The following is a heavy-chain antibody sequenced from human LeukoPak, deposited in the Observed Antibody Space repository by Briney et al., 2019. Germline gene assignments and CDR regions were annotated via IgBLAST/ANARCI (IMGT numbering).Heavy chain of an antibody. Sequence: GGSLRLSCVASGFTFSNAWMSWVRQAPGKGLEWVGRFKSKTDGGTTDYAAPLKGRFTISGDDSKNTLYLQTNSLKTEDTAVYYCIMTYHWGQGTLVTVSS. CDR3: IMTYH. V-gene: IGHV3-15*01. CDR2: FKSKTDGGTT. CDR1: GFTFSNAW. J-gene: IGHJ1*01.